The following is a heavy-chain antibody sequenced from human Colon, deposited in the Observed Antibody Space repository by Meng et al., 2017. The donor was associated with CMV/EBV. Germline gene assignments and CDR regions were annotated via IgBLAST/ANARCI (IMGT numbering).Heavy chain of an antibody. J-gene: IGHJ4*02. D-gene: IGHD1-26*01. V-gene: IGHV1-69*10. CDR2: IVPIVTRT. Sequence: SVKVSCKASGTTFDRHTISWVRQAPGQGLEWVGGIVPIVTRTNYAQKFQGRVTITADKSTSTAYMELSSLRSEDTAVYFCATGGAAQSSTNRNHFDYWGQGTLVTVSS. CDR1: GTTFDRHT. CDR3: ATGGAAQSSTNRNHFDY.